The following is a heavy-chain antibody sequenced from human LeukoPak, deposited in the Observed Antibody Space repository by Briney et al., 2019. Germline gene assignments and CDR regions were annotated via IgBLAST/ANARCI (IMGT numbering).Heavy chain of an antibody. D-gene: IGHD3-10*01. CDR2: IYPGDSDT. J-gene: IGHJ4*02. V-gene: IGHV5-51*01. CDR1: GYSFTTYW. CDR3: ARQFRIRGVGVDY. Sequence: GESLKISCKGSGYSFTTYWIGWVRQMPGKGLEWMGIIYPGDSDTRYSPSFQGQVTISADKSISTAYLQWSSLKASDTAMYYCARQFRIRGVGVDYWGQGTLVTVSS.